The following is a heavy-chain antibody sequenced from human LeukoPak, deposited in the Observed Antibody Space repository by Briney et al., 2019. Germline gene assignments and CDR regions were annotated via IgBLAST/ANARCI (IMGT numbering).Heavy chain of an antibody. CDR1: GFTFSSYA. V-gene: IGHV3-23*01. D-gene: IGHD2-2*02. CDR3: AKGDIVVVPAAITRFDY. CDR2: ISGSGGST. J-gene: IGHJ4*02. Sequence: GGSLRLSCAASGFTFSSYAMSWVRQAPGKGLEWVSAISGSGGSTYYADSVKGRFTISRDNSKNTLYLQMNSQRAEDTAVYYCAKGDIVVVPAAITRFDYWGQGTLVTVSS.